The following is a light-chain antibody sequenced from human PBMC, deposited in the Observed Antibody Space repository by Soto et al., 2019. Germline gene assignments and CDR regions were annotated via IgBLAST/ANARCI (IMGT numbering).Light chain of an antibody. V-gene: IGKV1-39*01. CDR1: QYIVTY. Sequence: DIQMTQSPDSLSASVGDRVTITCRASQYIVTYLNWYQQKPGKAPNLLVYAASTLQNGVPSRFSGSVSGTDFSLTSTTLQPEDFATYYCQQSFSPPYSIGQGTKLEI. CDR2: AAS. CDR3: QQSFSPPYS. J-gene: IGKJ2*01.